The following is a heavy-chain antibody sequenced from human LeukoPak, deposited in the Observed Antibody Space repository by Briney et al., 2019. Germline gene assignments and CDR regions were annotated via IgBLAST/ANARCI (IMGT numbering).Heavy chain of an antibody. D-gene: IGHD3-10*01. CDR2: ISYDGSNK. Sequence: GGSLRLSCAASGFTFSSYAMHWVRQAPGKGLEWVAVISYDGSNKYYADSVKGRFTISRDNSKNTLYLQMNSLRAEDTAVYYCASTHLGELMGAFDILGQGTMVTVSS. CDR3: ASTHLGELMGAFDI. CDR1: GFTFSSYA. V-gene: IGHV3-30-3*01. J-gene: IGHJ3*02.